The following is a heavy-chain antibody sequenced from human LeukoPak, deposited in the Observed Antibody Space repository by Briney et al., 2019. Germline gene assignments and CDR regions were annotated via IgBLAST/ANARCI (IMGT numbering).Heavy chain of an antibody. CDR1: GFTFSSYS. V-gene: IGHV3-21*01. D-gene: IGHD2-15*01. J-gene: IGHJ3*02. CDR3: AREGYCSGGSCYDAFDI. Sequence: GGSLRLSCAASGFTFSSYSMNWLRQAPGKGLEWVSSISSSSSYIYYADSVKGRFTISRDNAKNSLYLQMNSLRAEDTAVYYCAREGYCSGGSCYDAFDIWGQGTMVTVSS. CDR2: ISSSSSYI.